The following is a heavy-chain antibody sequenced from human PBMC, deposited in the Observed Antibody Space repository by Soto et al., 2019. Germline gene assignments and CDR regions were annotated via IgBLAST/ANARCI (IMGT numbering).Heavy chain of an antibody. CDR2: IKSDGSIT. CDR1: GFTFSDYW. CDR3: VRDAGRHMDV. V-gene: IGHV3-74*01. Sequence: VQLVESGGGLVQPGGSLRLSCAASGFTFSDYWIHWVRQAPGKGLVWVSIIKSDGSITRYADSVKGRFTISRDNAKNTLYLQMNSLSPEDTALYFCVRDAGRHMDVWGQGTTVTVSS. J-gene: IGHJ6*02.